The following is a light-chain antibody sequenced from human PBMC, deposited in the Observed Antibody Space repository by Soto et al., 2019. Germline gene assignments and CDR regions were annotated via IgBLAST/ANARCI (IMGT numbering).Light chain of an antibody. J-gene: IGKJ1*01. CDR1: QSVSSSY. Sequence: EIVLTQSPGTLSLSPGDRATLSCRASQSVSSSYLAWYQQKPGHAPRLLIYGAFSRATGIPDRFSGSGSGTDFTLTISRLEPEDFAVYYCQQYGSSRTFGQGNKVEIK. V-gene: IGKV3-20*01. CDR2: GAF. CDR3: QQYGSSRT.